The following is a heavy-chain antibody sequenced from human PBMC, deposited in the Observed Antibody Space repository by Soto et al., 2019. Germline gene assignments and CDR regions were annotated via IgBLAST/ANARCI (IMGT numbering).Heavy chain of an antibody. CDR2: MSFDGTYK. Sequence: QVHLAESGGGVVQPGRSLRLSCIGSGFRFSDYGMHWVRQAPGKALEWVTMMSFDGTYKYSADSVRGRFIISRDNSKNTLYLQMNSLRPEDTAVYFCAKDRRDGEYNSVYDFWGQGTLVTVSS. D-gene: IGHD1-20*01. V-gene: IGHV3-30*18. CDR3: AKDRRDGEYNSVYDF. J-gene: IGHJ4*02. CDR1: GFRFSDYG.